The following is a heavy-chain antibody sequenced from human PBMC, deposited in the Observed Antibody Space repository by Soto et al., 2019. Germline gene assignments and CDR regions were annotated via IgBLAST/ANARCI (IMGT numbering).Heavy chain of an antibody. D-gene: IGHD6-25*01. V-gene: IGHV1-69*09. CDR1: GIMSSGYG. CDR2: INPILDST. J-gene: IGHJ4*02. CDR3: ATMKRARLDS. Sequence: QEQVVQSGPAKKEPGSSVKVSCRASGIMSSGYGVSWLRQAPGQGLEWVGMINPILDSTHYAQNLQGRVSLSVDKSTETDYLEVTSLRIEETAIYFCATMKRARLDSWGRGTVVTVAS.